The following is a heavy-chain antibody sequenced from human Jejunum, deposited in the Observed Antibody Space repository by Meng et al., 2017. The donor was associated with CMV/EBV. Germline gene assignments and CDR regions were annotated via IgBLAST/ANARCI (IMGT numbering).Heavy chain of an antibody. CDR2: ISVYNGNT. CDR1: TSYG. Sequence: TSYGISWVRQAPGQGLEWMGWISVYNGNTNFAQKLQGRVTMTTDTSTSTAYMELTSLRSDDTAVYYCARRTHLGFGGTYFYYVDYWGQGTLVTVSS. D-gene: IGHD1-26*01. CDR3: ARRTHLGFGGTYFYYVDY. J-gene: IGHJ4*02. V-gene: IGHV1-18*01.